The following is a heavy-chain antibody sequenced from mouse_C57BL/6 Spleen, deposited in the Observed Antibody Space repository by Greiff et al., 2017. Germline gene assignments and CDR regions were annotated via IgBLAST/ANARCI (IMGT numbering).Heavy chain of an antibody. Sequence: VQLKESGPGLVQPSQSLSITCTVSGFSLTSYGVHWVRQSPGKGLEWLGVIWRGGSTDYNAAFMSRLSITKDNSKSQVFFKMNSLQADDTAIYYCAKSLTTVVADYAMDYWGQGTSVTVSS. D-gene: IGHD1-1*01. J-gene: IGHJ4*01. CDR3: AKSLTTVVADYAMDY. CDR2: IWRGGST. CDR1: GFSLTSYG. V-gene: IGHV2-5*01.